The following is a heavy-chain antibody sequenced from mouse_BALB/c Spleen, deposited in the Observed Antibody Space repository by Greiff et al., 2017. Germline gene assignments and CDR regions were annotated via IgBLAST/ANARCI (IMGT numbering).Heavy chain of an antibody. CDR3: ARGDEGDY. V-gene: IGHV1-77*01. J-gene: IGHJ4*01. Sequence: QVQLKESGPELVKPGASVTMSCKASGYTFTDYGISWVKQRTGQGLEWIGEIYPGSGSTYYNEKFKGKATLTADKSSNTAYMQLSSLTSEDSAVYFCARGDEGDYWGQGTSVTVSS. CDR1: GYTFTDYG. CDR2: IYPGSGST.